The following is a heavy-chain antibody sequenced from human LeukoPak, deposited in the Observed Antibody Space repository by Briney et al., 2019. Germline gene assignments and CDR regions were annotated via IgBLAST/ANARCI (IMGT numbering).Heavy chain of an antibody. Sequence: SETLSLTCAVYGGSFSGYYWSWLRQPPGKGLEWIGEINHSGSTNYNPSLKSRVTISVDTSKNQFSLKLSSVTAADTAVYYCAREGIAAARGWFDPWGQGTLVTVSS. CDR3: AREGIAAARGWFDP. CDR2: INHSGST. J-gene: IGHJ5*02. V-gene: IGHV4-34*01. CDR1: GGSFSGYY. D-gene: IGHD6-13*01.